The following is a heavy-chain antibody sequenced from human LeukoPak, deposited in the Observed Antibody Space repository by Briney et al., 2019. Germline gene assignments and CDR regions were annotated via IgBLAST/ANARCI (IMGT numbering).Heavy chain of an antibody. D-gene: IGHD4-17*01. J-gene: IGHJ4*02. CDR3: MTLYVDYAR. V-gene: IGHV3-15*01. CDR1: GFTFSGAW. Sequence: GGSLRLSCAASGFTFSGAWLSWVRQAPGKGLEWVGRIKSKNNGGTTDYAAPVNGRFSISRDDSKNTLYLQMSSLKTEDTGVYYCMTLYVDYARWGQGTLVTVSS. CDR2: IKSKNNGGTT.